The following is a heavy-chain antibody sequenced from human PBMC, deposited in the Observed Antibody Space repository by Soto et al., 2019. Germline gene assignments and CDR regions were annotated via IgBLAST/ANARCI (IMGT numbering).Heavy chain of an antibody. CDR1: GFTFSIYW. CDR2: INSDGSST. CDR3: AKAWEVNWFDP. V-gene: IGHV3-74*01. Sequence: PGGSLRLSCAASGFTFSIYWMHWVRQAPGKGLVWVSRINSDGSSTSYADSVKGRFTISRDNAKNTLYLQMNSLRADDTAVYYCAKAWEVNWFDPWGQGTLVTVSS. J-gene: IGHJ5*02. D-gene: IGHD1-26*01.